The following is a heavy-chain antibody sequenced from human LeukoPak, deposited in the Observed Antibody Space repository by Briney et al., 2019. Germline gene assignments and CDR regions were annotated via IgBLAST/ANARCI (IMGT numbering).Heavy chain of an antibody. CDR2: ISTSSSTI. V-gene: IGHV3-48*01. J-gene: IGHJ5*02. CDR3: ARDPCSSTSCYVGWFDP. D-gene: IGHD2-2*01. CDR1: GFTFTTYN. Sequence: PGGSLRLSCAASGFTFTTYNMNWVRQAPGKGLEWVSYISTSSSTIYYADSVKGRFTISRDNAKNSLYLQMNSLRAEDTAVYYCARDPCSSTSCYVGWFDPWGQGTLVTVPS.